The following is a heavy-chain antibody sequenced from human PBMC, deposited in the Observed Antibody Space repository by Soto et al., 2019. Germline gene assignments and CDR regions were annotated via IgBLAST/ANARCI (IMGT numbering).Heavy chain of an antibody. V-gene: IGHV1-18*01. CDR2: ISAYNGNT. CDR1: GYTFTSYG. D-gene: IGHD3-10*01. CDR3: ARERFGEAYNWFDP. Sequence: ASVKVSCKASGYTFTSYGISWVRQAPGQGLEWMGWISAYNGNTNYAQKLQGRVTMTTDTSTSTAYMELRSLRSDDTAVYYCARERFGEAYNWFDPWGQGTLVTVSS. J-gene: IGHJ5*02.